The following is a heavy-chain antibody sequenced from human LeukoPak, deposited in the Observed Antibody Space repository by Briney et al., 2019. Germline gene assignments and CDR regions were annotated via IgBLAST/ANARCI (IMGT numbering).Heavy chain of an antibody. D-gene: IGHD1-26*01. CDR1: GFTFSSYA. CDR3: AKDPGGSYSYFDY. CDR2: ISGSGGST. Sequence: GGSLRLSCAASGFTFSSYAMSWVRQPPGKGLEWVSAISGSGGSTYYADSVKGRFTISRDNSKNTLYLQMNSLRAEDTAVYYCAKDPGGSYSYFDYWGQGTLVTVPS. V-gene: IGHV3-23*01. J-gene: IGHJ4*02.